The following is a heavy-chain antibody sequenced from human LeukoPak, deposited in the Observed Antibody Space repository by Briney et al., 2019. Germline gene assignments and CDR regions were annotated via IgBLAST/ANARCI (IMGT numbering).Heavy chain of an antibody. J-gene: IGHJ4*02. V-gene: IGHV3-21*04. CDR2: ISSSSSYI. CDR3: ARAPYTRDFDY. CDR1: GFTFSSYS. Sequence: GGSLRLSCAASGFTFSSYSMNWVRQAPGKGLEWVSSISSSSSYIYYADSVKGRFTISRDNSKNTLYLQMNSLRAEDTAVYYCARAPYTRDFDYWGQGTLVTVSS. D-gene: IGHD3-16*01.